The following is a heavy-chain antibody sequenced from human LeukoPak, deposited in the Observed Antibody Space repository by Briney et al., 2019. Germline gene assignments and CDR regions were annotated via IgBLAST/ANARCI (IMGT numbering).Heavy chain of an antibody. CDR1: GDSFSSHY. D-gene: IGHD2-21*02. CDR3: ARDLVQVTQGFDI. CDR2: ISHIGRT. J-gene: IGHJ3*02. V-gene: IGHV4-59*11. Sequence: PSETLSLTCAVSGDSFSSHYWTWIRQSPGTVLEWIGYISHIGRTNYNPSLKSRVTISIDTSKNQFSLKLRSVTAADTAVYYCARDLVQVTQGFDIWGQGTMVSVSS.